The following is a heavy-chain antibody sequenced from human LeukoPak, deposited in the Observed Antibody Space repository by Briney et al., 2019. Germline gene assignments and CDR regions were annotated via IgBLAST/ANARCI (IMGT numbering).Heavy chain of an antibody. D-gene: IGHD2-21*02. CDR2: IYHTGTT. V-gene: IGHV4-39*01. CDR1: GVSISSSLYY. J-gene: IGHJ4*02. Sequence: SETLSLTCTVSGVSISSSLYYWGWIRQPPGNGLEWIGSIYHTGTTHYNPSLKSRVTISVDMSKNQFFLKLSSVTAADTAVYYCARPFCGGDCSPLGDWGQGTLVTVSS. CDR3: ARPFCGGDCSPLGD.